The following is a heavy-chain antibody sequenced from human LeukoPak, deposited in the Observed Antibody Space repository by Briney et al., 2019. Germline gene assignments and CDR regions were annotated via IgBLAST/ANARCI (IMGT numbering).Heavy chain of an antibody. CDR3: ARDYTMIVLVNDAFDI. CDR2: ISSSSYI. Sequence: PGGSLRLSCAASGFTFSTYSMNWVRQAPGKGLEWVSSISSSSYIYYADSVKGRFTISRDNAKNSLYLQMNSLRAEDTAVYYCARDYTMIVLVNDAFDIWGQGTMVTVSS. D-gene: IGHD3-22*01. CDR1: GFTFSTYS. V-gene: IGHV3-21*01. J-gene: IGHJ3*02.